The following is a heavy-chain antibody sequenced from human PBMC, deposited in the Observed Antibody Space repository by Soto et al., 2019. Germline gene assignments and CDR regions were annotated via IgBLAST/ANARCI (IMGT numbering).Heavy chain of an antibody. CDR2: IYYSGST. J-gene: IGHJ3*02. D-gene: IGHD5-12*01. CDR1: GGSISGYY. CDR3: ARAGGKWLRLGAVTFDI. V-gene: IGHV4-59*01. Sequence: PSETLSLTCTVSGGSISGYYGSWIRQTPGKGLEWIGYIYYSGSTNYNPSLKSRVTISVDTSKNQFSLKLSSVTAADTAVYYCARAGGKWLRLGAVTFDIWGQGTMVTVSS.